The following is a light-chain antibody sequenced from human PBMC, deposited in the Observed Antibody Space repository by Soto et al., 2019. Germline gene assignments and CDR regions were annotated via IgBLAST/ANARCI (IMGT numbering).Light chain of an antibody. CDR2: GAS. CDR3: QQRSNWPRWT. CDR1: QSVDNTH. Sequence: IVLTQSPATLSVSPGERATLSCRASQSVDNTHVAWYQQRPGQAPRLLIYGASKRATGFPARFSGSGSGTDFTLTISSLEPEDFAVYYCQQRSNWPRWTFGQGTKV. V-gene: IGKV3-11*01. J-gene: IGKJ1*01.